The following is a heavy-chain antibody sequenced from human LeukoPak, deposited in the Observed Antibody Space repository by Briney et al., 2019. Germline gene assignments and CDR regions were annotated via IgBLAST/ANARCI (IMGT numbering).Heavy chain of an antibody. D-gene: IGHD3-22*01. Sequence: PGGSLSLSCAASGFTFSSYAMHWVRQAPGKGLEWVAVISYDGSNKYYADSVKGRFTISRDNSKNTLYLQMNSLRAEDTAVYYCARGCPYYYDSWGQGTTVIVTS. CDR1: GFTFSSYA. V-gene: IGHV3-30-3*01. J-gene: IGHJ6*02. CDR3: ARGCPYYYDS. CDR2: ISYDGSNK.